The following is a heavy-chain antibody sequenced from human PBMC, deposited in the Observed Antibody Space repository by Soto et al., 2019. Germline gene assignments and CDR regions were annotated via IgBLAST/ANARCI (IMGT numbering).Heavy chain of an antibody. CDR3: VRDYYGSGSTNWFDP. Sequence: SQTLSLTCAISGDSVSSNSAAWDWIRQSPSRGLEWLGRTYYRSKWYNDYANSVKSRMIINPDTSKNQFSLQLNSVTPEDTAVYYCVRDYYGSGSTNWFDPWGQGTLVTVSS. D-gene: IGHD3-10*01. J-gene: IGHJ5*02. CDR1: GDSVSSNSAA. V-gene: IGHV6-1*01. CDR2: TYYRSKWYN.